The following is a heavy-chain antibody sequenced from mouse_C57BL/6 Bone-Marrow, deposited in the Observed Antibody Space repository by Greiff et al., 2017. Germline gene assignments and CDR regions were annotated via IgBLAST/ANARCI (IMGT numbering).Heavy chain of an antibody. D-gene: IGHD2-1*01. J-gene: IGHJ2*01. V-gene: IGHV1-85*01. Sequence: VQLVESGPELVKPGASVKLSCKASGYTFTSYGINWVKQRPGQGLEWIGRIDPRGGSTKYNAKFKGKATLTVDTSSSTAYMELHSLTSEDSAVXFCARKLLLDFDYWGQGTTLTVSS. CDR3: ARKLLLDFDY. CDR1: GYTFTSYG. CDR2: IDPRGGST.